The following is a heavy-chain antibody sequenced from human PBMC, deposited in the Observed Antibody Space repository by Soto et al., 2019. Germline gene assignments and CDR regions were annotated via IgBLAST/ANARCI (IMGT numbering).Heavy chain of an antibody. CDR3: ARGSPIVVVTPNWFDP. J-gene: IGHJ5*02. V-gene: IGHV1-18*01. Sequence: QVQLVQSGAEVKKPGASVKVSCKASGYTFTSYGISWVRQAPGQGLEWMGWISAYNGNTNYAQKLQGRVTMTTDTPPSTAYMELRSLRSDDTAVYYCARGSPIVVVTPNWFDPWGQGTLVTVSS. CDR1: GYTFTSYG. D-gene: IGHD3-22*01. CDR2: ISAYNGNT.